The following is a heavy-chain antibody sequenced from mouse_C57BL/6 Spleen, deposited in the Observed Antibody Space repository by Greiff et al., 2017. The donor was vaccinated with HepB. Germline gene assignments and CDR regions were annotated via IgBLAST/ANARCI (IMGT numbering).Heavy chain of an antibody. CDR3: TRAYGYDGGAWFAY. V-gene: IGHV1-15*01. D-gene: IGHD2-2*01. CDR2: IDPETGGT. CDR1: GYTFTDYE. Sequence: QVQLQQSGAELVRPGASVTLSCKASGYTFTDYEMHWVKQTPVHGLEWIGAIDPETGGTAYNQKFKGKAILTADKSSSTAYMELRSLTSEDSAVYDCTRAYGYDGGAWFAYWGQGTLVTVSA. J-gene: IGHJ3*01.